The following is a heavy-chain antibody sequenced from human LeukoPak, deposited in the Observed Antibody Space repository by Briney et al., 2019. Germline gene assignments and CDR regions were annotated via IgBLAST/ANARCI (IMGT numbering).Heavy chain of an antibody. J-gene: IGHJ6*02. CDR2: INHSGST. V-gene: IGHV4-34*01. Sequence: PSETLSLTCAVYGGSFSGYYWSWIRQPPGKGLEWLGEINHSGSTNYNPSLKSRVTISVDTSKNQFSLKLSSVTAADTAVYYCAISAVYGDYEYYYYYGMDVWGQGTTVTVSS. D-gene: IGHD4-17*01. CDR1: GGSFSGYY. CDR3: AISAVYGDYEYYYYYGMDV.